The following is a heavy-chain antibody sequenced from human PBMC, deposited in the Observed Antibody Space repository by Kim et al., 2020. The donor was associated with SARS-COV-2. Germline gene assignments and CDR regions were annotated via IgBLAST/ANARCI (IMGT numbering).Heavy chain of an antibody. Sequence: GGSLRLSCAASGFTFSGSAIHWVRQASGKGLEWVGGIRDKAYSYATAYAASVKGRFTVSRDDSKNTTYLQMNSLETEDTDVYYWTRPEIMTSYNYGMDVGGRGTTLTVS. CDR1: GFTFSGSA. J-gene: IGHJ6*02. CDR3: TRPEIMTSYNYGMDV. D-gene: IGHD2-2*01. V-gene: IGHV3-73*01. CDR2: IRDKAYSYAT.